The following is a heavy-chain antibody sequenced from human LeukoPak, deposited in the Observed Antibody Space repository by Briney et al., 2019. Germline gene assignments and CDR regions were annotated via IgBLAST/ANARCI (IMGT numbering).Heavy chain of an antibody. V-gene: IGHV4-34*01. CDR2: INHSGST. Sequence: SETLSLTCAVYGGSFSGYYWSWIRQPPGKGLEWIGEINHSGSTNYNPSLKSRVTISVDTSKNQFSLKLSSVTAADTAVYYCARHRYCSSTSCYPYYYYYYMDVWGKGTTVTISS. CDR3: ARHRYCSSTSCYPYYYYYYMDV. CDR1: GGSFSGYY. J-gene: IGHJ6*03. D-gene: IGHD2-2*01.